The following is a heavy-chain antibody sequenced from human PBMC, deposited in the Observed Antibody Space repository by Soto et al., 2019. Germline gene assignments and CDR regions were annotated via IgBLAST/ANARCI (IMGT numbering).Heavy chain of an antibody. Sequence: SETLSLTCAVYGGSFSGYYWSWIRQPPGKGLEWIGEINHSGSTNYNPSLKSRVTISVDTSKNQFSLKLSSVTAADTAVYYWARCRDATPINWFDPWGQVTLLTLSS. CDR3: ARCRDATPINWFDP. V-gene: IGHV4-34*01. D-gene: IGHD3-3*01. CDR2: INHSGST. CDR1: GGSFSGYY. J-gene: IGHJ5*02.